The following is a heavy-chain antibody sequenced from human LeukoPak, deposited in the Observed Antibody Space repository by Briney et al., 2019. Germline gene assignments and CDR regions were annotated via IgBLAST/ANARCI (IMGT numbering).Heavy chain of an antibody. CDR1: GYTFTSYD. Sequence: ASVKVSCKASGYTFTSYDINWVRQATGQGLEWVGWMNPNSGNTGCAQKFQGRVTITRNTSISTAYMELSSLRSEDTAVYYCARHGYGYGYGYYYYMDVWGKGTTVTVSS. D-gene: IGHD5-18*01. J-gene: IGHJ6*03. CDR3: ARHGYGYGYGYYYYMDV. CDR2: MNPNSGNT. V-gene: IGHV1-8*03.